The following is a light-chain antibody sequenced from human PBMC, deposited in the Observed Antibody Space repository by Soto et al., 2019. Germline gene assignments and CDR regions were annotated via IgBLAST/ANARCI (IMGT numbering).Light chain of an antibody. CDR1: QSISSY. CDR2: AAS. CDR3: QQSYSTPYT. J-gene: IGKJ2*01. V-gene: IGKV1-39*01. Sequence: DIQMTQSPSSLSASVGDRVTITCRASQSISSYLNWYQQKPGKAPKLLIYAASSLQSGVPSRFSGSRSGTYFTLTISSLQPDDFATYYCQQSYSTPYTSGQGTKLESK.